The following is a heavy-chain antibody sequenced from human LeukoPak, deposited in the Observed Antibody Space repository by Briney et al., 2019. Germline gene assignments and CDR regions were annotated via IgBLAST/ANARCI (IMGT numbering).Heavy chain of an antibody. Sequence: TGGSLRLSCAASGFIFSSYGMYWVRQAPGRGPEWLSFIRYDGSSKYYADSVKGRFTISRDNAKNSLYLQMNSLRAEDTAVYYCARAGGGWVIKDPFDYWGQGTLVTVSS. V-gene: IGHV3-30*02. J-gene: IGHJ4*02. CDR3: ARAGGGWVIKDPFDY. CDR2: IRYDGSSK. CDR1: GFIFSSYG. D-gene: IGHD2/OR15-2a*01.